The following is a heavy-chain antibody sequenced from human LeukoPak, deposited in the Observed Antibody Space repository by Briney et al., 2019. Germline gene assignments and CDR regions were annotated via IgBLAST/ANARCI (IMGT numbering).Heavy chain of an antibody. V-gene: IGHV3-11*03. Sequence: PGGSLRLSCAASGFTFSDYYMSWNRQAPGMGLEWVSYISSSSSYTNYAESVKGRFTISRDNAKNSLYLQMNSLRAEDTAVYYCARRQVVGGNYYGIDVWGQGTTVTVSS. CDR1: GFTFSDYY. CDR2: ISSSSSYT. CDR3: ARRQVVGGNYYGIDV. J-gene: IGHJ6*02. D-gene: IGHD2-15*01.